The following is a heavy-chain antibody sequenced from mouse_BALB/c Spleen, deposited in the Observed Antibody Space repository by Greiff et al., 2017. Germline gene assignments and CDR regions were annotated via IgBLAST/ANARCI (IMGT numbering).Heavy chain of an antibody. CDR1: GFTFSSYA. Sequence: DVMLVESGGGLVKPGGSLKLSCAASGFTFSSYAMSWVRQTPEKRLEWVASISSGGSTYYPDSVKGRFTISRDNARNILYLQMSSLRSEDTAMYYCARAGYYYGPYWYFDVWGAGTTVTVSS. CDR2: ISSGGST. CDR3: ARAGYYYGPYWYFDV. V-gene: IGHV5-6-5*01. J-gene: IGHJ1*01. D-gene: IGHD1-1*01.